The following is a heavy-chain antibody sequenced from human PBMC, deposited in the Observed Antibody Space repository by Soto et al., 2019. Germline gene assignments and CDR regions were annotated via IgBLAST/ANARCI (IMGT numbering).Heavy chain of an antibody. V-gene: IGHV1-3*01. Sequence: ASVKVSCKASGYTFTSYAMHWVRQAPGQRLEWMGWINAGNGSTKYSQKFQGRVTITRDTSASTAYMELSSLRSEDTAVYYCARKIEYCSSTSCYRVWFDPWGQGTLVTVSS. J-gene: IGHJ5*02. CDR1: GYTFTSYA. D-gene: IGHD2-2*01. CDR3: ARKIEYCSSTSCYRVWFDP. CDR2: INAGNGST.